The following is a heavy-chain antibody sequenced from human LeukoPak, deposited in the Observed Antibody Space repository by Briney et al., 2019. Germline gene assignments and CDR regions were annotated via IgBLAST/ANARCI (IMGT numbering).Heavy chain of an antibody. J-gene: IGHJ4*02. CDR1: GGSFSGYY. CDR2: INHSGST. CDR3: ARETRDILTGPYFDY. Sequence: SETLSLTCAVYGGSFSGYYWSWIRQPPGKGLEWIGEINHSGSTYYNPSLKSRVTISVDTSKNQFSLKLSSVTAADTAVYYCARETRDILTGPYFDYWGQGTLVTVSS. D-gene: IGHD3-9*01. V-gene: IGHV4-34*09.